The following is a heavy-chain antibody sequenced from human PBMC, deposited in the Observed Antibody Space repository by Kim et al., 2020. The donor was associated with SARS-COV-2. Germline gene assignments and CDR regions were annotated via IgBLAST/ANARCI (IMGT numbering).Heavy chain of an antibody. V-gene: IGHV1-69*13. D-gene: IGHD6-19*01. CDR2: IIPIFGTA. Sequence: SVKVSCKASGGTFSSYAISWVRQAPGQGLEWMGGIIPIFGTANYAQKFQGRVTITADESTSTAYMELSSPRSEDTAVYYCARGGSGWYGVGYWGQGTLVTVSS. CDR3: ARGGSGWYGVGY. J-gene: IGHJ4*02. CDR1: GGTFSSYA.